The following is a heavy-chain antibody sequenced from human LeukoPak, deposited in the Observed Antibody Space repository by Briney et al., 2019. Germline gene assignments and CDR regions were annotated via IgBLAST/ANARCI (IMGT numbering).Heavy chain of an antibody. CDR1: GYTFTSYD. V-gene: IGHV1-8*01. Sequence: ASLKLSCKASGYTFTSYDINWVRQATGQGLEWMGCMNPNSGNTGYAQKFQGRVTMTRNTSISTAYMELSSLRSEDTAVYYCARQLWFGEASDWFDPWGQGTLVTVSS. CDR3: ARQLWFGEASDWFDP. D-gene: IGHD3-10*01. J-gene: IGHJ5*02. CDR2: MNPNSGNT.